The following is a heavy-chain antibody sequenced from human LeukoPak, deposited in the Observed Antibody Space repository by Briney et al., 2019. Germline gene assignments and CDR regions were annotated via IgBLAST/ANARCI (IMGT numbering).Heavy chain of an antibody. Sequence: QAGGSLRLSCAASEFTFSSYWMSWVRQAPGKGLEWVASIKQDGGQIYYLESVKGRFTVSRDNAKNSLYLQMNSLRAEDTAVYYCARLGARQMLEYWGQGTLVTVSS. CDR3: ARLGARQMLEY. D-gene: IGHD4-17*01. V-gene: IGHV3-7*01. CDR2: IKQDGGQI. CDR1: EFTFSSYW. J-gene: IGHJ4*02.